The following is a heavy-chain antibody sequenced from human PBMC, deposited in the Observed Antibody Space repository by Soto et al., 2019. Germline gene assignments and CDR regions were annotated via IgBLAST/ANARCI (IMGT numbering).Heavy chain of an antibody. Sequence: GGSLRLSCAASGFTFSSYAMSWVRQAPGKGLEWVSAISGSGGSTYYADSVKGRFTISRDNSKNTLYLQMNSLRAEDTAVYYCAKDLTQTTGPGVGWFDPWGQGTLVTVSS. CDR2: ISGSGGST. D-gene: IGHD4-17*01. CDR3: AKDLTQTTGPGVGWFDP. CDR1: GFTFSSYA. J-gene: IGHJ5*02. V-gene: IGHV3-23*01.